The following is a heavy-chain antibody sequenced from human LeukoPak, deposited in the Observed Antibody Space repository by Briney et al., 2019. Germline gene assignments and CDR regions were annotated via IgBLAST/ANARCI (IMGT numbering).Heavy chain of an antibody. CDR2: IKQDRSEK. D-gene: IGHD3-10*01. CDR3: AKDLYYYGSGNDAFDI. Sequence: GGSLRLSCVASGFTFSNYWMSWVRQAPGKGLEWVANIKQDRSEKYYVDSVKGRFTISRDNAKNTLYLQMNSLRAEDTAVYYCAKDLYYYGSGNDAFDIWGQGTMVTVSS. CDR1: GFTFSNYW. V-gene: IGHV3-7*01. J-gene: IGHJ3*02.